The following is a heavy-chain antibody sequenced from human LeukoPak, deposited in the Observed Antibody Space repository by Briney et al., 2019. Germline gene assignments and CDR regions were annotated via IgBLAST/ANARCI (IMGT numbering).Heavy chain of an antibody. D-gene: IGHD6-19*01. V-gene: IGHV3-15*01. CDR3: STAVAGPYYFDP. CDR1: GFTFSNAW. Sequence: GGSLRLSCAASGFTFSNAWMSWVRQAPGKGLEWVGRIRRETDGGTTDYAAPVKGRFTISRDDSKNTLYLQMNSLKTEDTGVYYCSTAVAGPYYFDPWGQGTLVTVSS. CDR2: IRRETDGGTT. J-gene: IGHJ4*02.